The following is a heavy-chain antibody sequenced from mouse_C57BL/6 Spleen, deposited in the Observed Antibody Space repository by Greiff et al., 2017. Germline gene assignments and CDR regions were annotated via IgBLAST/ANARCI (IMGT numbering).Heavy chain of an antibody. CDR2: IYPRSGNT. J-gene: IGHJ2*01. V-gene: IGHV1-81*01. CDR1: GYTFTSYG. D-gene: IGHD2-10*02. Sequence: VQGVESGAELARPGASVKLSCKASGYTFTSYGISWVKQRTGQGLEWIGEIYPRSGNTYYNEKFKGKATLTADKSSSTAYMELRSLTSEDSAVYFCARGEYGNYYFDYWGQGTTLTVSS. CDR3: ARGEYGNYYFDY.